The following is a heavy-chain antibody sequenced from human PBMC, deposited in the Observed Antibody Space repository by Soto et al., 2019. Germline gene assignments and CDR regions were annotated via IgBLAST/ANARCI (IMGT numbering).Heavy chain of an antibody. CDR1: GYTFTSYD. V-gene: IGHV1-8*01. D-gene: IGHD5-18*01. CDR3: ARGVQLWLNYYYGMDV. J-gene: IGHJ6*02. CDR2: MNPNSGNT. Sequence: ASVKVSCKASGYTFTSYDINWVRQATGQGLEWMGWMNPNSGNTGYAQKFQGRVTMTRNTSISTAYMELSSLRSDDTAVYYCARGVQLWLNYYYGMDVWGQGTTVTVSS.